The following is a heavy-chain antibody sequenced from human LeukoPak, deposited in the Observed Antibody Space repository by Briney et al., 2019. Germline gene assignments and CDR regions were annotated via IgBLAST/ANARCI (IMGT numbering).Heavy chain of an antibody. J-gene: IGHJ4*02. CDR3: AAGGIYSLLDY. V-gene: IGHV1-24*01. D-gene: IGHD3-10*01. Sequence: ASVKVSCKVSGDTLRELTMHWVRQAPGKGPEWMGGFDPGAGEILYAQQFQGRVTMTEDTSTDTAYMELTSLRSEASGVYFCAAGGIYSLLDYWGQGTLVTVSS. CDR2: FDPGAGEI. CDR1: GDTLRELT.